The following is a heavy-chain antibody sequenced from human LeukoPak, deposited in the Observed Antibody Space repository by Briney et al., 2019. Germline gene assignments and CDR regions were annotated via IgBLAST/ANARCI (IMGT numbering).Heavy chain of an antibody. Sequence: GASVKVSCKASGYTFTSYYMHWVRQAPGQGLEWMGIINPSGGSTSYAQKFQGRVTMSMDTSTSTVYMELSSLRSEDTAVYYCAKQYCSGGSCYWFRAFDIWGQGTMVTVSS. CDR3: AKQYCSGGSCYWFRAFDI. J-gene: IGHJ3*02. V-gene: IGHV1-46*01. CDR2: INPSGGST. CDR1: GYTFTSYY. D-gene: IGHD2-15*01.